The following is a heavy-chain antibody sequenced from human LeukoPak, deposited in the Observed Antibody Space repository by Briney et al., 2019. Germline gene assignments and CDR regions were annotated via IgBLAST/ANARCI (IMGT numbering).Heavy chain of an antibody. CDR1: GFTFSSYG. Sequence: GGFLRLSCAASGFTFSSYGMHWVRQAPGKGLEWVAVIWYDGSNKYYADSVKGRFTISRDNSKNTLYLQMNSLRAEDTAVYYCAKTGGSYAFDYWGQGTLVTVSS. D-gene: IGHD1-26*01. CDR2: IWYDGSNK. CDR3: AKTGGSYAFDY. J-gene: IGHJ4*02. V-gene: IGHV3-33*06.